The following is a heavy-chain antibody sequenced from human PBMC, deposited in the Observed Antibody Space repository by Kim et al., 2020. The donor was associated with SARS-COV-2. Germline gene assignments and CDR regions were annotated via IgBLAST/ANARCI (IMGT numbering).Heavy chain of an antibody. V-gene: IGHV3-23*01. D-gene: IGHD3-3*01. CDR3: AKERFWSGYFDY. J-gene: IGHJ4*02. Sequence: YADAVKGRFTVSRDNSKHTLYLQMNSLRAGDTAVYYCAKERFWSGYFDYWGQGTLVTVSS.